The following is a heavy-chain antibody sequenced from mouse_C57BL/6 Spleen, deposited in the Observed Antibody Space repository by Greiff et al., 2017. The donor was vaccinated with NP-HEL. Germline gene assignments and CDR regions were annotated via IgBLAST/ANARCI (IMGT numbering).Heavy chain of an antibody. V-gene: IGHV5-9*01. CDR3: ARQNYDYDEDWYFDV. Sequence: EVHLVESGGGLVKPGGSLKLSCAASGFTFSSYTMSWVRQTPEKRLEWVATISGGGGNTYYPDSVKGRFTISRDNAKNTLYLQMSSLRSEDTALYYCARQNYDYDEDWYFDVWGTGTTVTVSS. CDR2: ISGGGGNT. J-gene: IGHJ1*03. CDR1: GFTFSSYT. D-gene: IGHD2-4*01.